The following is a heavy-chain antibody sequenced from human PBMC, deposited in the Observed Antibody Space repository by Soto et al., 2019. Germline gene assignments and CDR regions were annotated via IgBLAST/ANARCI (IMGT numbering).Heavy chain of an antibody. Sequence: QVQLVQSGAEVKKSGSSVKVSCKASGGTFSNYAISWVRQAPGHGFEWMGGTISFFGTANNVQKFQGRVTITADRSTSTAYMELSSLRSEDTAVYYCAVGSREPYNWNYYSYGMDVWGQGTTVTVS. V-gene: IGHV1-69*06. CDR2: TISFFGTA. CDR1: GGTFSNYA. D-gene: IGHD1-20*01. J-gene: IGHJ6*02. CDR3: AVGSREPYNWNYYSYGMDV.